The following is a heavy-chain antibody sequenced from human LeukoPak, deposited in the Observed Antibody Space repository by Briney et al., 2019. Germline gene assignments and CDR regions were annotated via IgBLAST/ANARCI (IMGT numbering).Heavy chain of an antibody. V-gene: IGHV3-66*01. J-gene: IGHJ3*02. D-gene: IGHD4-23*01. Sequence: GGSLRLSCAASGFTVSSNYMSWVRQAPGKGLEWVSVIYSGGSTYYADSVKGRFTISRDNSKNTLYLQMNSLRAEDTAVYYCARDPNTVVTSPDAFDIWGQGTMVTVSS. CDR1: GFTVSSNY. CDR2: IYSGGST. CDR3: ARDPNTVVTSPDAFDI.